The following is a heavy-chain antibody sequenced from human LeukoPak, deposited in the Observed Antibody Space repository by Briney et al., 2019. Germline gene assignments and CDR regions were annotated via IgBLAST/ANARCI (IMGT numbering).Heavy chain of an antibody. CDR2: ISSSSSYI. J-gene: IGHJ4*02. V-gene: IGHV3-21*01. Sequence: GGSLRLSCAASGFTFSSYSMNWVRQAPGKGLEWVSSISSSSSYIYYADSVKGRFTIFRDNAKNSLYLQMNSLRAEDTAVYYCARDGDFWSGYDVFDNWGQGTLVTVSS. CDR3: ARDGDFWSGYDVFDN. D-gene: IGHD3-3*01. CDR1: GFTFSSYS.